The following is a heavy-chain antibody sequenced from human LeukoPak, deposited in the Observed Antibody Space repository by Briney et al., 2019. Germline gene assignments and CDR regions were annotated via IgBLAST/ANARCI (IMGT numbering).Heavy chain of an antibody. D-gene: IGHD3-3*01. CDR2: ISGSGGST. CDR1: GFTFSSYA. J-gene: IGHJ4*02. Sequence: PGGSLRLSCAASGFTFSSYAMSWVRQAPGKGLEWVSAISGSGGSTYYADSVKGRFTISRDNSKNTLYLQMNSLRAEDTAVYYCAKDPPHYEGLEGEEDYWGQGTLVTVSS. V-gene: IGHV3-23*01. CDR3: AKDPPHYEGLEGEEDY.